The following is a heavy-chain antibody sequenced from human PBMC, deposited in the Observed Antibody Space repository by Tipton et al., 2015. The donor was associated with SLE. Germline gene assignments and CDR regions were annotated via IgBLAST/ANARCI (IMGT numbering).Heavy chain of an antibody. Sequence: SLRLSCAASGFTFSGSAMHWVRQASGKGLEWVGRIRSKANSYATAYAASVKGRFTISRDDSKNTAYLQMNSLRAEDTAVYYCAREAYSSSWSGFDPWGQGTLVTVSS. CDR3: AREAYSSSWSGFDP. J-gene: IGHJ5*02. D-gene: IGHD6-13*01. CDR1: GFTFSGSA. CDR2: IRSKANSYAT. V-gene: IGHV3-73*01.